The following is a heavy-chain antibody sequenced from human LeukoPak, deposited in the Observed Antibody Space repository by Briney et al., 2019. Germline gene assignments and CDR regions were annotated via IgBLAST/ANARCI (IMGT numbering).Heavy chain of an antibody. D-gene: IGHD4-4*01. CDR3: ARDYSKFDY. Sequence: ASVKVSCKASGFTFTNYYIHWVRQAPGQGVEWMGLINPRGDNTGYAQRFQGRVTMTRDTSTSTVYMDLSNLRSEDTAVYYCARDYSKFDYWGQGTLVTVSS. V-gene: IGHV1-46*01. CDR2: INPRGDNT. CDR1: GFTFTNYY. J-gene: IGHJ4*02.